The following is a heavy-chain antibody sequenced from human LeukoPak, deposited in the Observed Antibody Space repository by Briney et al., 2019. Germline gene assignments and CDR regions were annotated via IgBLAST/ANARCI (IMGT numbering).Heavy chain of an antibody. CDR1: GDVFSGYF. CDR3: ARGRLRWPSDGLDI. V-gene: IGHV1-2*02. Sequence: ASVTVTCKASGDVFSGYFMHWVRQAPGQGLEWMAWINPNTGGTNSAQKFQGRVTMTRDTSINTAYMDLSGLTSADTAVYYCARGRLRWPSDGLDIWGQGTMVIVSS. D-gene: IGHD4-23*01. CDR2: INPNTGGT. J-gene: IGHJ3*02.